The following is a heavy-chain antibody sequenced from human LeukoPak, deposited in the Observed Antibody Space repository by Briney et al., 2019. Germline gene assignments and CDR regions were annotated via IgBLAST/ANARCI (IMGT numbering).Heavy chain of an antibody. CDR2: ISSSSSYI. V-gene: IGHV3-21*01. D-gene: IGHD6-13*01. J-gene: IGHJ4*02. Sequence: GGSLRLACAASGFTSSSYSMNWVRQAPGKGLEWVSSISSSSSYIYYADSVKGRFTISRDNAKNSLYLQMNSLRAEDTAVYYCARVLAAAGTSDYWVQGNLVTVSS. CDR3: ARVLAAAGTSDY. CDR1: GFTSSSYS.